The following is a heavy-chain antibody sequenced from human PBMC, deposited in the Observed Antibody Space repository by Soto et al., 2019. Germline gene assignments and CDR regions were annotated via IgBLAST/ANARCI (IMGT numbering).Heavy chain of an antibody. CDR3: AGPDTAMAPYGMDV. CDR1: GGTFSSYA. J-gene: IGHJ6*02. V-gene: IGHV1-69*06. D-gene: IGHD5-18*01. CDR2: ILPICGTA. Sequence: QVQLVQSGAEVKKPGSSVKVSCKASGGTFSSYAISWVRQDPGQGHEWMGGILPICGTANYEQKLQGRVTITLNKSTRTASMDLNSLSTNDTDVYYCAGPDTAMAPYGMDVCGQVTTVTPSS.